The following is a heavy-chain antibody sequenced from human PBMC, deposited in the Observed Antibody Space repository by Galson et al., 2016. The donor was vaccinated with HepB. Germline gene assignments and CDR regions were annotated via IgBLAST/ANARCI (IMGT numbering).Heavy chain of an antibody. D-gene: IGHD1-26*01. J-gene: IGHJ4*02. CDR3: TKDDSGTYFTSDY. V-gene: IGHV3-23*01. CDR2: ISGSGSGSRT. Sequence: VRQAPGKGLEWVSSISGSGSGSRTFYADSVKGRFTISRDNPKNTLYLQMNNLRAEDTAVYYCTKDDSGTYFTSDYWGQGTLVTVSS.